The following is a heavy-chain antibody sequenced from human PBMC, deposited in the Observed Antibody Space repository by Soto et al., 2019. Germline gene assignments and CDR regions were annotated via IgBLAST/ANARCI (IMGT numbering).Heavy chain of an antibody. V-gene: IGHV2-5*02. CDR1: GFSFSTTGVS. CDR2: IYWDEDE. J-gene: IGHJ4*02. Sequence: SGPTLVNPTQTLTLTCTFSGFSFSTTGVSVGWIRQPPGKALEWLALIYWDEDELYRPSLKSRLTITKATSKNQVVLTMTNMDPLDTATYYCAHRYSGYDFWGPGTLVTVSS. CDR3: AHRYSGYDF. D-gene: IGHD5-12*01.